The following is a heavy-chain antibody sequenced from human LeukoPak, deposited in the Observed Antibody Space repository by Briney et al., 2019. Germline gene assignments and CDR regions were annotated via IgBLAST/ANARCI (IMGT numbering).Heavy chain of an antibody. CDR1: GGSISSSSYY. CDR3: ARKNTIFGVVIEIDPSTYFDY. Sequence: SETLSLTCNVSGGSISSSSYYWGWIRQPPGKGLEWIGSIYYSGSTYYNPSLKSRVTISVDTSKNQFSLKLSSVTAADTAVYYCARKNTIFGVVIEIDPSTYFDYWGQGTLVTVSS. V-gene: IGHV4-39*01. J-gene: IGHJ4*02. CDR2: IYYSGST. D-gene: IGHD3-3*01.